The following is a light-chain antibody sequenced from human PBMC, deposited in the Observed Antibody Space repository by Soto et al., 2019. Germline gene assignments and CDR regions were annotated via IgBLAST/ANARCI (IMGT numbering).Light chain of an antibody. CDR3: SSYTSSSTDV. Sequence: QSALTQPASVSGSPGQSITISCTGTNSDVGGYNYVSWYQQHPGKAPKLMIYEVSNRPSGVSNRFSGSKSGNTASLTISGLQAEDEADFYCSSYTSSSTDVFGTGTKVTVL. J-gene: IGLJ1*01. CDR2: EVS. V-gene: IGLV2-14*01. CDR1: NSDVGGYNY.